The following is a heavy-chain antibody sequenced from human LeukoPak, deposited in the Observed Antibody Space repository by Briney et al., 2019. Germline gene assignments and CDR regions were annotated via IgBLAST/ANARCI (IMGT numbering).Heavy chain of an antibody. CDR2: IYYTGST. D-gene: IGHD6-6*01. Sequence: PSETLSLTCTVSGGSISSSDYYWGWIRQPPGKGLEWIGTIYYTGSTSYNPSLKSRVTISVDTSKNQFSLKLSSVTAADTAVYYCARESSSSSRAFDIWGQGTMVTVSS. V-gene: IGHV4-39*07. J-gene: IGHJ3*02. CDR3: ARESSSSSRAFDI. CDR1: GGSISSSDYY.